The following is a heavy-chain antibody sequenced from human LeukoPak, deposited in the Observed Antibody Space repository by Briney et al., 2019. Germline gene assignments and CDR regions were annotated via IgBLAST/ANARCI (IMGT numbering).Heavy chain of an antibody. CDR2: ISGSGGST. V-gene: IGHV3-23*01. J-gene: IGHJ4*02. D-gene: IGHD3-9*01. CDR3: AEGRYDILTDYYSA. Sequence: PGGSLRLSCEASGFTFSSYAMSCVRQAPGKGLEWVSVISGSGGSTYYADSVKGRFTISRDNSKNTVYLQMNSLRAEDTAVYYCAEGRYDILTDYYSAWGQGTLVTVSS. CDR1: GFTFSSYA.